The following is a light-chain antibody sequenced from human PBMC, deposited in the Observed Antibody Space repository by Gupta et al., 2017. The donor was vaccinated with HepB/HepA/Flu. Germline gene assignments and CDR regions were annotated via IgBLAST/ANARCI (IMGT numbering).Light chain of an antibody. CDR2: GAS. CDR1: QSVSSN. CDR3: QQDNNWPMYT. V-gene: IGKV3-15*01. J-gene: IGKJ2*01. Sequence: EIVMTQSPATLSVSPGERATLSCRASQSVSSNLAWYQQKPGQAPRLLIYGASTRDTGIPARFGGSGFGKQFTLTISSRQSEDFAVYYCQQDNNWPMYTFGQGTKLDIK.